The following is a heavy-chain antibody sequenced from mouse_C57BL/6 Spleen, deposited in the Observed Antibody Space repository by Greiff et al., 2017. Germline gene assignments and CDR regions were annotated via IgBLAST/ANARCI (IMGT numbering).Heavy chain of an antibody. J-gene: IGHJ1*03. D-gene: IGHD1-1*01. V-gene: IGHV1-69*01. CDR1: GYTFTSYW. Sequence: QVQLQQPGAELVMPGASVELSCKASGYTFTSYWMHWVKQRPGQGLEWIGEIDPSDSYTNYNQKFKGKSTLTVDKSSSTAYMQLSSLTSEDSAVYYCARRDLIKGYFDVWGTGTTVTVSS. CDR2: IDPSDSYT. CDR3: ARRDLIKGYFDV.